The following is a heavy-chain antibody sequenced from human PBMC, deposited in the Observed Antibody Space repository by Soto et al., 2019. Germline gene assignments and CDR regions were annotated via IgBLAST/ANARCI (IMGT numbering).Heavy chain of an antibody. J-gene: IGHJ4*02. D-gene: IGHD3-16*02. CDR3: ARVNMITFGGVIPDYFDY. CDR2: IIPIFGTA. Sequence: QVQLVQSGAEVKKPGSSVKVSCKASGGTFSSYAISWVRQAPGQGLEWMGGIIPIFGTANYAQKFQGRVTITADKSTSTAYMELISLRSEDTAVYYCARVNMITFGGVIPDYFDYWGQGTLVTVSS. CDR1: GGTFSSYA. V-gene: IGHV1-69*06.